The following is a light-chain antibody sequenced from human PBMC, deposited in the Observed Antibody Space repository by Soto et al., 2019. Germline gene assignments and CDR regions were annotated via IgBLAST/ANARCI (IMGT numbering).Light chain of an antibody. V-gene: IGKV3-20*01. CDR2: GAS. CDR3: QQFGNSPLT. Sequence: EIVLSKSPGIMSLSPGERATLSCRASQSVPNTYFAWYQQKPGQPPRLLISGASHRATGIPDMFSGSGSGTDFTLTISRLQPEAFAVYFCQQFGNSPLTFGQGTRVEI. J-gene: IGKJ1*01. CDR1: QSVPNTY.